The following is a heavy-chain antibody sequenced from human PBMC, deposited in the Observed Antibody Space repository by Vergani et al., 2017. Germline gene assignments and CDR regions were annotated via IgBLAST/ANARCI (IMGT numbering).Heavy chain of an antibody. V-gene: IGHV4-39*07. D-gene: IGHD4-17*01. CDR1: GGSISSSSYY. Sequence: QLQLQESGPGLVKPSETLSLTCTVSGGSISSSSYYWGWIRQPPGKGLEWIGSIYYSGSTYYNPSLKSRVTISVDTSKNQFSLKLSSGTAADTAVYYCARGGYGDYEPYFDYWGQGTLVTVSS. J-gene: IGHJ4*02. CDR3: ARGGYGDYEPYFDY. CDR2: IYYSGST.